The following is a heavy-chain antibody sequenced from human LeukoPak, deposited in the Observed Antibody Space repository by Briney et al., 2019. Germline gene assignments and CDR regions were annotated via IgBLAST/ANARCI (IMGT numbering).Heavy chain of an antibody. Sequence: PGGSLRLSCAASGFSFSSYAMSWVRQAPGKGPEWVACIRSSGTTIYYAGSVKGRFTISRDNAKNSLYLQMNSLRAEDTAVYYCVRDGSPPEWGQGTLVTVSS. J-gene: IGHJ4*02. V-gene: IGHV3-48*03. CDR3: VRDGSPPE. CDR2: IRSSGTTI. CDR1: GFSFSSYA. D-gene: IGHD2-15*01.